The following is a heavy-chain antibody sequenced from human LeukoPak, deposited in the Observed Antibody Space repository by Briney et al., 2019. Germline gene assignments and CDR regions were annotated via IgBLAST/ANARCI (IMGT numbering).Heavy chain of an antibody. CDR3: ARDLHDAFDI. J-gene: IGHJ3*02. CDR1: GGXISSYF. CDR2: IYYSGST. Sequence: PSETLSLTCTVSGGXISSYFWSWIRQPPGKGLEWIGYIYYSGSTNYNPSLKSRVTISVDTSKNQFSLRLSSVTAADTAVYYCARDLHDAFDIWGQGTVVTVSS. V-gene: IGHV4-59*01.